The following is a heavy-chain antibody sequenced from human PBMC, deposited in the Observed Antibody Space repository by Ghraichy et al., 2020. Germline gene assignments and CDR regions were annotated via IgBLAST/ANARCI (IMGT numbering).Heavy chain of an antibody. CDR1: GFTVSSNY. Sequence: GGSLRLSCAASGFTVSSNYMSWVRQAPGKGLEWVSVIYSGGSTYYADSVKGRFTISRHNSKNTLYLQMNSLRAEDTAVYYCARDLLVSGTGARAFDIWGQGTMVTVSS. CDR3: ARDLLVSGTGARAFDI. D-gene: IGHD3-10*01. J-gene: IGHJ3*02. V-gene: IGHV3-53*04. CDR2: IYSGGST.